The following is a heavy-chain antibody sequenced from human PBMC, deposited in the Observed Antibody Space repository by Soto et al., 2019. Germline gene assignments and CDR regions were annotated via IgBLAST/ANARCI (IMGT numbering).Heavy chain of an antibody. Sequence: PGESLKVSCEGSGYSFTSYWIAWVRQMPGKGLEWMCIIYPGDADTRYSPSFQRHVTISADKSIRTVYLQGSSLKASDNAMYYCAGFDCNFYKTGDVWGQGTTVTVSS. J-gene: IGHJ6*02. V-gene: IGHV5-51*01. CDR2: IYPGDADT. CDR3: AGFDCNFYKTGDV. CDR1: GYSFTSYW. D-gene: IGHD2-21*02.